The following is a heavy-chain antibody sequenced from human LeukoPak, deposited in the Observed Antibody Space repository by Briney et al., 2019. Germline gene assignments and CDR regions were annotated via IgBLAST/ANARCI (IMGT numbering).Heavy chain of an antibody. CDR2: FDGSGDGT. CDR3: ARDYGGSSPFDY. J-gene: IGHJ4*02. V-gene: IGHV3-23*01. CDR1: GFTFSNYA. Sequence: PGGSLRLSCAASGFTFSNYAMSWVRQAPGKGLEWVSGFDGSGDGTYYVDSVKGRFTISRDNSENTVYLQMNSVRAEDTAVYYCARDYGGSSPFDYWGQGTLVTVSS. D-gene: IGHD4-23*01.